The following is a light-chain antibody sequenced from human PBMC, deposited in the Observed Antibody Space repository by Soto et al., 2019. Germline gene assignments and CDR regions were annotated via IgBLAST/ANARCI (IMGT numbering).Light chain of an antibody. V-gene: IGLV1-40*01. CDR1: SSNIGAGRD. J-gene: IGLJ1*01. CDR2: DSN. Sequence: QSVLTRPRSVSGSPGQRGMISCTGSSSNIGAGRDVHWYRQFPGEAPKFLISDSNHRPSGVPDRFSVSKSGASASLAITGLRAEDEGDYFCQSYGTSLSGLYVFGTGTKVTVL. CDR3: QSYGTSLSGLYV.